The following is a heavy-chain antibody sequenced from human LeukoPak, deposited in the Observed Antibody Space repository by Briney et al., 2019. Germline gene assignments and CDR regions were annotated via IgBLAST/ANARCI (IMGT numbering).Heavy chain of an antibody. CDR2: IIPILGIA. CDR3: ASPIYSSGYYYGMDV. Sequence: SVKVSCKASGGTFSSYAISWVRQAPGQGLEWMGRIIPILGIANYAQKFQGRVTITADKSTSTAYMELSSLRSEDTAVYYCASPIYSSGYYYGMDVWGQGTTVTVSS. V-gene: IGHV1-69*04. J-gene: IGHJ6*02. CDR1: GGTFSSYA. D-gene: IGHD6-19*01.